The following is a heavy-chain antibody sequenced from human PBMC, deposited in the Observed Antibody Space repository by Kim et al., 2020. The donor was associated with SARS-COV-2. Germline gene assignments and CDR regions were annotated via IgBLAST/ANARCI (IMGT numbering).Heavy chain of an antibody. CDR2: ISSSSSYI. J-gene: IGHJ3*02. D-gene: IGHD3-22*01. CDR1: GFTFSSYS. V-gene: IGHV3-21*01. Sequence: GGSLRLSCAASGFTFSSYSMNWVRQAPGKGLEWVSSISSSSSYIYYADSVKGRFTISRDNAKNSLYLQMNSLRAEDTAVYYCARDQEVVVMGAFDIWGQGTMVTVSS. CDR3: ARDQEVVVMGAFDI.